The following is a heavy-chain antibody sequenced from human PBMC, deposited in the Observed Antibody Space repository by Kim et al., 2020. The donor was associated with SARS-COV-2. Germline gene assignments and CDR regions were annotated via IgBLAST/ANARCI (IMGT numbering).Heavy chain of an antibody. CDR3: ASRTRGGYNYGYIY. CDR2: IYYSGST. J-gene: IGHJ4*02. CDR1: GGSISSSSYY. D-gene: IGHD5-18*01. V-gene: IGHV4-39*01. Sequence: SETLSLTCTVSGGSISSSSYYWGWIRQPPGKGLEWIGSIYYSGSTYYNPSLKSRVTISVDTSKNQFSLKLSSVTAAVTAVYYCASRTRGGYNYGYIYWGQGTLVTVSS.